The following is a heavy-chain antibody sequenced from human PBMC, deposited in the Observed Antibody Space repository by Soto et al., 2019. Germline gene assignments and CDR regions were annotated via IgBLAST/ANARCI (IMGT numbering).Heavy chain of an antibody. V-gene: IGHV3-23*01. CDR2: VSSSDNKT. J-gene: IGHJ4*02. CDR1: GFTFSLYG. CDR3: AKWADYYESSGYYS. Sequence: HPGGSLRLSCAASGFTFSLYGMSWVRQAPGKGLEWVSSVSSSDNKTYYADSVKGRFTISRDNSKDTLSLQMNSLRVEDTAVYYCAKWADYYESSGYYSWGQGTLVTVSS. D-gene: IGHD3-22*01.